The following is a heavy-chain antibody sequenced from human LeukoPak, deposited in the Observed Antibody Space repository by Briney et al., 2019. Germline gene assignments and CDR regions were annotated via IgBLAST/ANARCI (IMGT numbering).Heavy chain of an antibody. D-gene: IGHD1-26*01. CDR1: GFTFSSYS. CDR3: ARDWVVGATLDAFDI. Sequence: PGGSLRLSCAASGFTFSSYSMNWVRQAPGKGLEWASSISSSSSYIYYADSVKGRFTISRDSAKNSLYLQMNSLRAEDTAVYYCARDWVVGATLDAFDIWGQGTMVTVSS. V-gene: IGHV3-21*01. J-gene: IGHJ3*02. CDR2: ISSSSSYI.